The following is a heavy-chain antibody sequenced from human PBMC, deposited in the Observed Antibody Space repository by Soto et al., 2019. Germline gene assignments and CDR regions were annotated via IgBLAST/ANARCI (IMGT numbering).Heavy chain of an antibody. V-gene: IGHV3-48*01. Sequence: EVQLVESGGGLVQPGGSLRLSCAASGFTFSSYSMNWVRQAPGKGLEWVSYISSSSSTIYYADSVKGRFTISRDNAKNSLYLQMNSLRAEDTAVYYCASTYGSGGSCYSLWYFALWGRGTLVTVSS. J-gene: IGHJ2*01. CDR1: GFTFSSYS. CDR3: ASTYGSGGSCYSLWYFAL. CDR2: ISSSSSTI. D-gene: IGHD2-15*01.